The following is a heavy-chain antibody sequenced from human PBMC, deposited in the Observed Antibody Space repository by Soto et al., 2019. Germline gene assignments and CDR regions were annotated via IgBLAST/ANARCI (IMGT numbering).Heavy chain of an antibody. D-gene: IGHD2-15*01. V-gene: IGHV1-3*01. CDR1: GYSFTSYA. CDR3: ARVGGCSGGSCYEVGTFDI. CDR2: INAGNGNT. Sequence: ASAKLSCKASGYSFTSYAMHWVRQAPGQRLEWMGWINAGNGNTKYSQKFQGRVTITRDTSASTAYMELSSLRSEDTAVYYCARVGGCSGGSCYEVGTFDIWGQGTMVTAS. J-gene: IGHJ3*02.